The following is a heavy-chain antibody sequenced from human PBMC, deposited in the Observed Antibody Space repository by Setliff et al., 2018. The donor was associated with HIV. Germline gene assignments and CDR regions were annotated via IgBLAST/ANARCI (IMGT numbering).Heavy chain of an antibody. V-gene: IGHV3-23*01. CDR1: GFTFSNYW. Sequence: GGSLRLSCAASGFTFSNYWIIWVRQAPGKGLEWVAGISGAGATTYYADSVKGRFTISRDNSKDTLYLQMNSLRAEDTAVYYCAKDGYSDYLNSYFDYWGQGTLVTVSS. CDR3: AKDGYSDYLNSYFDY. CDR2: ISGAGATT. D-gene: IGHD4-17*01. J-gene: IGHJ4*02.